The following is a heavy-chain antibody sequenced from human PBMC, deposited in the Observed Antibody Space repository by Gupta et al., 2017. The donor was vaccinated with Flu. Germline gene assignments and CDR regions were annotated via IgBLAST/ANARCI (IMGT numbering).Heavy chain of an antibody. J-gene: IGHJ4*02. V-gene: IGHV3-30*18. CDR3: AKDLRVDSRIPLELGY. D-gene: IGHD6-13*01. CDR2: ISYDGSNK. Sequence: PGKGLEWVAVISYDGSNKYYGDSVKGRFTISRDNSKNTLYLQMNRLRAEDTAVYYCAKDLRVDSRIPLELGYWGQGTLVTVSS.